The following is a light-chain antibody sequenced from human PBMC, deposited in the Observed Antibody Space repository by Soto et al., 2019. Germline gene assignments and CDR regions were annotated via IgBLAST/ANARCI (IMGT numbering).Light chain of an antibody. CDR1: QSVHSN. J-gene: IGKJ4*01. V-gene: IGKV3-15*01. CDR3: QQYNDWPLT. Sequence: EIVMTQSPATLSVSPGERATLPCRASQSVHSNLAWYQQKPGQAPRLLIYGASTRATGIPARFSGSGSGTEFTLTISSLQSEDFAVYYCQQYNDWPLTIGGGTKVDI. CDR2: GAS.